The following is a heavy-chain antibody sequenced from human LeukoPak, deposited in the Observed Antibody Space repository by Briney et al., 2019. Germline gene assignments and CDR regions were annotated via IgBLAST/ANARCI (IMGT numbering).Heavy chain of an antibody. Sequence: GGSLRLSCAASGFTFDDYAMHWVRQAPGKGLEWVSGISWNSGSIGYADSVKGRFTISRDNAKNSLYLQMNSLRAEDTDLYYCAKDIYGDHYYYYGMDVWGQGTTVTVSS. D-gene: IGHD4-17*01. CDR3: AKDIYGDHYYYYGMDV. CDR1: GFTFDDYA. J-gene: IGHJ6*02. CDR2: ISWNSGSI. V-gene: IGHV3-9*01.